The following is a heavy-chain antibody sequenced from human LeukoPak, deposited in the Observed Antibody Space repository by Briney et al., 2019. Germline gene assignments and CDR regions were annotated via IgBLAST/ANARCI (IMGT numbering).Heavy chain of an antibody. D-gene: IGHD3-22*01. Sequence: SVKVSCKASGGTFSSYAISWVRQAPGQGLEWMGRSIPIFGTANYAQKFQGRVTITTDESTSTAYMELSSLRSEDTAVYYCARAASSYYYDSSGSRDAFDIWGQGTMVTVSS. CDR1: GGTFSSYA. CDR2: SIPIFGTA. V-gene: IGHV1-69*05. CDR3: ARAASSYYYDSSGSRDAFDI. J-gene: IGHJ3*02.